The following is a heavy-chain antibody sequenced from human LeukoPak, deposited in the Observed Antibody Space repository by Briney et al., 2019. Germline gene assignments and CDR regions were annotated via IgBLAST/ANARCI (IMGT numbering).Heavy chain of an antibody. CDR3: MVGQLVRGFVC. V-gene: IGHV3-49*05. CDR2: IRSKAYGGTT. CDR1: GFTFGDYA. D-gene: IGHD6-6*01. Sequence: KPGGSLRLSCTASGFTFGDYAMSWFRQAPGKGLEWVGFIRSKAYGGTTEYAASVKGRFTISRDDSKSIAYLQMNSLKTEDTAVYYCMVGQLVRGFVCWGQGTLVTVSS. J-gene: IGHJ4*02.